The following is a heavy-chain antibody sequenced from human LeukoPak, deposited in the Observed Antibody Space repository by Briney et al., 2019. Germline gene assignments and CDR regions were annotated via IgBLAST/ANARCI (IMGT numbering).Heavy chain of an antibody. Sequence: GGSLRLSCAASGFTFSSYAMSWVRQAPGKGLEWVAFIRYDGSNKYYADSLKGRFTISRDNSKNTLYLQMNSLRAEDTAVYYCAKDLFYCSSTSCYPGGEALFDYWGQGTLVTVSS. J-gene: IGHJ4*02. D-gene: IGHD2-2*01. CDR3: AKDLFYCSSTSCYPGGEALFDY. CDR1: GFTFSSYA. CDR2: IRYDGSNK. V-gene: IGHV3-30*02.